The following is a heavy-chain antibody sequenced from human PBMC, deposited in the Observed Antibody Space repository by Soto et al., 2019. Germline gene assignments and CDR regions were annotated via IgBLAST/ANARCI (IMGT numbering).Heavy chain of an antibody. V-gene: IGHV1-18*01. D-gene: IGHD3-3*01. CDR1: GYTFTSYG. CDR3: ARDNGDFWSGYQNWFDP. J-gene: IGHJ5*02. Sequence: ASVKVSCKASGYTFTSYGISWVRQAPGQGLEWMGWISAYNGNTNYAQKLQGRVTMTTDTSTSTAYMELSSLRSEDTAVYYCARDNGDFWSGYQNWFDPWGQGTLVTVSS. CDR2: ISAYNGNT.